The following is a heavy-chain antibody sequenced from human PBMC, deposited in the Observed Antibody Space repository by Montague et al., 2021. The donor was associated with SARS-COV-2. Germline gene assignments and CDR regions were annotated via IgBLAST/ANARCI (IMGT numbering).Heavy chain of an antibody. CDR3: ARVFPRWLQFDPYFDY. CDR2: INYSGST. D-gene: IGHD5-24*01. CDR1: GGSISSNY. Sequence: SETLSLTCTVSGGSISSNYWSWFRQPPRKGLEWSGDINYSGSTNYNPSLKSRVTISVDTSKNQFSLKLSSVTAADTAVYYCARVFPRWLQFDPYFDYWGQGTLVTVSS. J-gene: IGHJ4*02. V-gene: IGHV4-59*01.